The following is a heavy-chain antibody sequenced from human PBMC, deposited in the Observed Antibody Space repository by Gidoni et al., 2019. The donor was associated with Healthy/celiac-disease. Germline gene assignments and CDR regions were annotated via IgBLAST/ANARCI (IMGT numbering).Heavy chain of an antibody. CDR2: TYYRSKWYN. CDR1: GDRVSSNSAA. V-gene: IGHV6-1*01. CDR3: ARDNWNDVPDAFDI. Sequence: HVQLQQSGPGLVKPSQTLSFTCAISGDRVSSNSAAWNLIRQSPSRGLEWLGRTYYRSKWYNDYAVSVKSRITINPDTSKNQCSLQLNSVTPEDTAVYYCARDNWNDVPDAFDIWGQGTMVTVSS. D-gene: IGHD1-1*01. J-gene: IGHJ3*02.